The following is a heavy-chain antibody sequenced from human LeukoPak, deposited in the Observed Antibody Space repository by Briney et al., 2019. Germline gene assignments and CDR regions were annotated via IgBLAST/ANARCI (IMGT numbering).Heavy chain of an antibody. D-gene: IGHD3-3*01. CDR2: IRSKAYGGTT. Sequence: GGSLRLSCTASGFTFGDYAMSWVRPAPGKGLEWVGFIRSKAYGGTTEYAASVKGRFTISRDDSKSIAYLQMNSLKTEDTAVYYCTRVDDFWSGYGHFGYWGQGTLVTVSS. V-gene: IGHV3-49*04. J-gene: IGHJ4*02. CDR1: GFTFGDYA. CDR3: TRVDDFWSGYGHFGY.